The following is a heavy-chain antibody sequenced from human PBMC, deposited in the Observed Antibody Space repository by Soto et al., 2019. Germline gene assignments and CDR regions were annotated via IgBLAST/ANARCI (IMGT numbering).Heavy chain of an antibody. CDR1: GYSFTSYF. D-gene: IGHD6-19*01. J-gene: IGHJ4*02. Sequence: GESLKISCKGSGYSFTSYFISWVRQMPGKGLEWMGRIDPSDSYTNYSPSFQGHVTISADKSISTAYLQWSSLKASDTAMYYCARHVPVAGTKPHWGQGTLVTVSS. CDR2: IDPSDSYT. V-gene: IGHV5-10-1*01. CDR3: ARHVPVAGTKPH.